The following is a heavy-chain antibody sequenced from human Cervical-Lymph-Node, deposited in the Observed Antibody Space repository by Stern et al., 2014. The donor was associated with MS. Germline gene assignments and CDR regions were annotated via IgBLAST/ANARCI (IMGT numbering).Heavy chain of an antibody. D-gene: IGHD6-19*01. Sequence: VQLVESGAEVKKVGESLKISCKTSGYSFTSYWFAWVRQMPGTGLAWMVIIFPDDSDTRYSPSFQGQVSISADKSSSTASLQWSSLKASDTATYYCARIAVAGSFDYWGQGAPVTVSS. CDR1: GYSFTSYW. CDR3: ARIAVAGSFDY. V-gene: IGHV5-51*01. J-gene: IGHJ4*02. CDR2: IFPDDSDT.